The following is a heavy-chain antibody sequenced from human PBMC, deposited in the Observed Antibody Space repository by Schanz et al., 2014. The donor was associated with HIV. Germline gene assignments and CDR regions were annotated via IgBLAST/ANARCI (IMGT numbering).Heavy chain of an antibody. CDR3: ARGSSGGDSAAEYFRH. J-gene: IGHJ1*01. D-gene: IGHD2-21*02. Sequence: QVQLQESGPGLVKPSQTLSLTCTVSGDSISSGGYYWSWIRQHPGKGLEWIGYIYYSGNTYYNPXXXSRVAISVDTSKNQFSLSLGSVTAADTAIYFCARGSSGGDSAAEYFRHWGQGTLVTVSS. V-gene: IGHV4-31*03. CDR2: IYYSGNT. CDR1: GDSISSGGYY.